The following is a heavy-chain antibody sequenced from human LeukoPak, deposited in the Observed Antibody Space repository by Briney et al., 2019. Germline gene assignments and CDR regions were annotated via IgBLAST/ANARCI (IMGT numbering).Heavy chain of an antibody. V-gene: IGHV4-4*07. D-gene: IGHD4-11*01. CDR2: IYTSGST. CDR3: ASGYSNYDFFDY. Sequence: SETLSLTCTVSGGSISSYYWNWIRQPAGKGLEWVGRIYTSGSTNYNPSLKSRVSMSVDTSKNQFSLKLSSVTAADTAVYYCASGYSNYDFFDYWGQGTLVTVSS. CDR1: GGSISSYY. J-gene: IGHJ4*02.